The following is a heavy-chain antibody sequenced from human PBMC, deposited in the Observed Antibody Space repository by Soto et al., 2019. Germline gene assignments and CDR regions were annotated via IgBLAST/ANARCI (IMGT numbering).Heavy chain of an antibody. J-gene: IGHJ4*02. CDR1: GFTFSSYA. CDR2: ISGSGGST. D-gene: IGHD5-18*01. CDR3: AKDGGTYSYGLYYFDY. V-gene: IGHV3-23*01. Sequence: PGGSLRLSCAASGFTFSSYAMSWVRQAPGKGPEWVSAISGSGGSTYYADSVKGRFTISRDNSKNTLYLQMNSLRAEDTAVYYCAKDGGTYSYGLYYFDYWGQGTLVTVSS.